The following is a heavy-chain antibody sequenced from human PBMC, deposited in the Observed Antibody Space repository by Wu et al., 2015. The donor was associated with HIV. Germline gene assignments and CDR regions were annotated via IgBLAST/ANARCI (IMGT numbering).Heavy chain of an antibody. Sequence: QVQLQESGPGLVKPSETLSLTCTVSGGSIRCSSHYWDWIRQPPGKGLEWIGNIYYVGKTYYSSSLRSRVSISVGTSKNEFSLRLNSVTVADTAVYFCARTYYYDNGRRFLDSWGPGTLVTVSS. CDR1: GGSIRCSSHY. CDR2: IYYVGKT. CDR3: ARTYYYDNGRRFLDS. D-gene: IGHD3-22*01. J-gene: IGHJ4*02. V-gene: IGHV4-39*07.